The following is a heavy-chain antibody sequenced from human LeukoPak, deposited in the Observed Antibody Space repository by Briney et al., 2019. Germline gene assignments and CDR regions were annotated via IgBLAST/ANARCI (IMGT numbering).Heavy chain of an antibody. J-gene: IGHJ4*02. CDR1: GYTFTGYY. CDR3: ARAYSGHEAFDY. D-gene: IGHD5-12*01. Sequence: ASVKVSCKASGYTFTGYYIHWVRQAPGQGLEWVGWINPNSGGTNYAQKFQGRVTMTRDTSTTYMELSRLTSADTAVYFCARAYSGHEAFDYWGQGTLVTVSS. CDR2: INPNSGGT. V-gene: IGHV1-2*02.